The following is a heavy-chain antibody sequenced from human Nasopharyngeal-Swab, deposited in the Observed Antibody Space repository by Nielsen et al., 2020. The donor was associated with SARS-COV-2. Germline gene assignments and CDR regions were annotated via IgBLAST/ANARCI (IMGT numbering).Heavy chain of an antibody. Sequence: GESLKISCAGSGFAFSKYWMHWVRQAPGKGLEWVARLNPGGSGTSYVDSVKGRFTISRDNAKNTLFLQVIRRRGEDTAREEGGEKEKDYWGQGTLVTVSS. V-gene: IGHV3-74*01. CDR2: LNPGGSGT. J-gene: IGHJ4*02. CDR1: GFAFSKYW. CDR3: GEKEKDY. D-gene: IGHD3-16*01.